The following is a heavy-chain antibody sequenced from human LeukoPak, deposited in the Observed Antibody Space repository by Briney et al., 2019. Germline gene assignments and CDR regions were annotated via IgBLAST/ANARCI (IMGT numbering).Heavy chain of an antibody. V-gene: IGHV1-18*01. CDR2: ISAYNGNT. J-gene: IGHJ4*02. D-gene: IGHD2-8*01. Sequence: ASVKVSCKASGYTFTSYGISWVRQAPGQGLEWMGWISAYNGNTNYAQKLQGRVTMTTDTSTSTAYMELRSLRSDDTAVYYCARDRIVLMVYATLKPFDYWGQGTLVTVSS. CDR3: ARDRIVLMVYATLKPFDY. CDR1: GYTFTSYG.